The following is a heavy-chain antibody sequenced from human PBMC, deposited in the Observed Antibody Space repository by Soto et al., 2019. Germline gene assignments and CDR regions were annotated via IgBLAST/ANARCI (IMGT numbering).Heavy chain of an antibody. D-gene: IGHD6-13*01. CDR3: ARASIAAAGYYFDY. CDR2: IYSGGST. J-gene: IGHJ4*02. Sequence: EVQLVEYGGGLIQPGGSLRLSCAASGFTVSTNYMSWVRKAPGKGLEWVSVIYSGGSTYYADSVKGRFTISRDNSKNTLYLQMNSLRAEDTAVYYCARASIAAAGYYFDYWGQGTLVTVSS. V-gene: IGHV3-53*01. CDR1: GFTVSTNY.